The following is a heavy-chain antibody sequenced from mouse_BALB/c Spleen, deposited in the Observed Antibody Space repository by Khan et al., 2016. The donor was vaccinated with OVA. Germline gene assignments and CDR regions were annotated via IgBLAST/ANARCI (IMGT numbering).Heavy chain of an antibody. Sequence: QVQLKESGPGLVAPSQSLSITCTVSGFSLTDYGVSWIRQPPGKGLEWLGILWGGGSTYYNSALKSRLSISKDNSKSQVFLKMNSLQTDDTAMYYCGKPVYAHYCAMDYWGQGTSVTVSS. J-gene: IGHJ4*01. CDR1: GFSLTDYG. V-gene: IGHV2-6-5*01. CDR3: GKPVYAHYCAMDY. D-gene: IGHD1-1*01. CDR2: LWGGGST.